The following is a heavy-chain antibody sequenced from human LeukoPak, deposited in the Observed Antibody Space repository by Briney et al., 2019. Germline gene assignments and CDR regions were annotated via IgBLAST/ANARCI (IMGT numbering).Heavy chain of an antibody. V-gene: IGHV4-59*01. CDR3: AKSNGYGLVDI. CDR2: IYYSGGT. Sequence: SETLSLTCTVSGGSISTYFWSWIRQPPGKGLEWIGYIYYSGGTSYNPSLKSRVTMSVDTSKNQFSLRLDSVTAADTAVYYCAKSNGYGLVDIWGQGTMVTVSS. CDR1: GGSISTYF. J-gene: IGHJ3*02. D-gene: IGHD3-10*01.